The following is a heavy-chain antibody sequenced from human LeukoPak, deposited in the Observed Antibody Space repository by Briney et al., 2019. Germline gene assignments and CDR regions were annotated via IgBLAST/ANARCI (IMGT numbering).Heavy chain of an antibody. CDR1: GGSISSYY. D-gene: IGHD2-2*01. J-gene: IGHJ5*02. V-gene: IGHV4-59*01. Sequence: SETLSLTCTVSGGSISSYYWSWIRQPPGKGLEWIGYIYYSGSTDYNPSLKSRVTISVDTSKNQFSLKLSSVTAADTAVYYCARYTYCSSTSCWWFDPWGQGTLVTVSS. CDR3: ARYTYCSSTSCWWFDP. CDR2: IYYSGST.